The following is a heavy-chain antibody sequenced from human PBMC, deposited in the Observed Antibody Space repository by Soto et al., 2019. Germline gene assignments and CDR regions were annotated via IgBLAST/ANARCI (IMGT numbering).Heavy chain of an antibody. J-gene: IGHJ4*02. CDR3: ARDWAWNYDY. CDR1: GFTVSYFG. Sequence: QVQLVESGGGVVQPGRSLRLSCAASGFTVSYFGLHWVRQAPGKGLEWVAFISSDGGKAYYADSMKGRFTISIDNSKNTLDLQMNSLKPEDTAVYYCARDWAWNYDYWGQGTLVTVSS. V-gene: IGHV3-30-3*01. CDR2: ISSDGGKA. D-gene: IGHD1-7*01.